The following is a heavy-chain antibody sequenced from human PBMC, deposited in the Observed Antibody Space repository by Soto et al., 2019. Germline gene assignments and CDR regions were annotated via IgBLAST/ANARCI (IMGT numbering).Heavy chain of an antibody. J-gene: IGHJ6*03. V-gene: IGHV3-7*01. Sequence: EVQVVESGGGLVQPGGSLRLSCAASGFTFSNHWMTWVRQAPGKGLEWVANIKQDGSEKYYVDSVKGRFNLSRDNAKNSLYLQMNSLRAEDTAVYYCARDSAYCRSTSCYLSYYYYMDVWGKGTTVTVSS. CDR2: IKQDGSEK. D-gene: IGHD2-2*01. CDR1: GFTFSNHW. CDR3: ARDSAYCRSTSCYLSYYYYMDV.